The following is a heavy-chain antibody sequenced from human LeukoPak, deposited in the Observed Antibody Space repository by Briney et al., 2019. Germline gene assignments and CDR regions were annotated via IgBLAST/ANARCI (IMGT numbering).Heavy chain of an antibody. CDR3: AREAGGIVVVPAAPTGLNWFDP. Sequence: ASVKVSCKASGGTFSSHAISWVRQAPGQGLEWMGWISAYNGNTNYAQKLQGRVTMTTDTSTSTAYMELRSLRSDDTAVYYCAREAGGIVVVPAAPTGLNWFDPWGQGTLVTVSS. J-gene: IGHJ5*02. CDR2: ISAYNGNT. D-gene: IGHD2-2*01. CDR1: GGTFSSHA. V-gene: IGHV1-18*01.